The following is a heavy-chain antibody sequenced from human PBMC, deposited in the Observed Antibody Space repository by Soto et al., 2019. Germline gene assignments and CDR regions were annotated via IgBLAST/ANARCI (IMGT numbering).Heavy chain of an antibody. CDR1: NFSVLTSIYY. D-gene: IGHD2-2*01. Sequence: XETLALTCTVANFSVLTSIYYWAWIRQPPGKGLEWVGTVYYTGTTYYNPSLQSRVTISIDTSKNQFSLNLNSVTAADTAVYYCARNWNLALVPAAYFDSWGQGTLVTVSS. V-gene: IGHV4-39*01. J-gene: IGHJ4*02. CDR2: VYYTGTT. CDR3: ARNWNLALVPAAYFDS.